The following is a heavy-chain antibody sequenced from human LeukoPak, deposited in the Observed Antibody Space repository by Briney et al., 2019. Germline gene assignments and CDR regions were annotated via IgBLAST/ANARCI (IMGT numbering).Heavy chain of an antibody. Sequence: GSLRLSCAASGFTFSSYAMHWVRQAPGKGPEWVAVISYDGSNKYYADSVKGRFTISRDNSKNTLYLQMNSLRAEDTAVYYCARDFGATVVTGPFDYWGQGTLVTVSS. D-gene: IGHD4-23*01. CDR1: GFTFSSYA. CDR2: ISYDGSNK. J-gene: IGHJ4*02. V-gene: IGHV3-30*04. CDR3: ARDFGATVVTGPFDY.